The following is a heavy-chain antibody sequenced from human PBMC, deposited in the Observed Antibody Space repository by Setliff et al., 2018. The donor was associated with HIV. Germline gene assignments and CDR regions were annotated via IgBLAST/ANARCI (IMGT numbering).Heavy chain of an antibody. D-gene: IGHD2-2*01. CDR1: GGSISGHH. Sequence: PSETLSLTCTVSGGSISGHHWSWIRQPPGKGLEWIAYIFYTGSTNYNPSLKSRVTISVDTSKNQFSLRLSSVTAADTAVYYCARGRSCSSSSCYLVYYYYYGMDVWGHGSTVTVSS. V-gene: IGHV4-59*11. J-gene: IGHJ6*02. CDR2: IFYTGST. CDR3: ARGRSCSSSSCYLVYYYYYGMDV.